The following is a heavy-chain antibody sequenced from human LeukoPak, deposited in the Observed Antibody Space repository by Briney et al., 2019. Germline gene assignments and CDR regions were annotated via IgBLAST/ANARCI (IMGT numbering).Heavy chain of an antibody. D-gene: IGHD3-10*01. Sequence: SVKVSCKASGYTFTSYDINWVRQATGQGREWMGWMNPNSGNTGYAQKFQGRVTMTRNTSLSTAYMDLSSLRSEDTAVYYCARAITMVRGVIGRYWGQGTLVTVSS. CDR3: ARAITMVRGVIGRY. CDR1: GYTFTSYD. CDR2: MNPNSGNT. J-gene: IGHJ4*02. V-gene: IGHV1-8*01.